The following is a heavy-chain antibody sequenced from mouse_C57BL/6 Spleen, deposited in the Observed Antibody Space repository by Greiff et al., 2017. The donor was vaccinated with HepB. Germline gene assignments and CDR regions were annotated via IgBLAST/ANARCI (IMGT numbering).Heavy chain of an antibody. Sequence: VQLQQSGAELAKPGASVKLSCKASGYTLTSYWMHWVKQRPGQGLEWIGYINPSSGYTKYNQKFKDKATLTADKSASTAYMQLSSLTYEDSAVYYCARGWDLHYFDYWGQGTTLTVSS. D-gene: IGHD4-1*01. J-gene: IGHJ2*01. CDR3: ARGWDLHYFDY. V-gene: IGHV1-7*01. CDR1: GYTLTSYW. CDR2: INPSSGYT.